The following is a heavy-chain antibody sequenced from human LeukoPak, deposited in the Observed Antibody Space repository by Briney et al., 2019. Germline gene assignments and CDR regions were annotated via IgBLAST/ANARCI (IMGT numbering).Heavy chain of an antibody. V-gene: IGHV3-30*04. Sequence: GGSLRLSCAASGFSISNYAMHWVRQAPGTGLEWVALISHDGSESYYADSVKGRFTISRDNSQNTFFLQMNSLRPEDTSVYYCVRGVLRDLLLGRPCFDYCGQGTLVTVSS. CDR1: GFSISNYA. J-gene: IGHJ4*02. CDR2: ISHDGSES. CDR3: VRGVLRDLLLGRPCFDY. D-gene: IGHD2-15*01.